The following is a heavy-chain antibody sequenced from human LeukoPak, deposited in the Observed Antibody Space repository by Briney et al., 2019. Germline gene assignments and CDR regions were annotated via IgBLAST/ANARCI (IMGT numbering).Heavy chain of an antibody. CDR3: ARPDYYDSSDAFDI. D-gene: IGHD3-22*01. CDR2: IYYSGST. CDR1: GGSISSYY. V-gene: IGHV4-59*08. J-gene: IGHJ3*02. Sequence: SETLSLTCTVSGGSISSYYWSWIRQPPGKGLEWIGYIYYSGSTNYNPSLKSRVTISVDTSKNQFSLKLSSVTAADTAVYYCARPDYYDSSDAFDIWGQGTMVTVSS.